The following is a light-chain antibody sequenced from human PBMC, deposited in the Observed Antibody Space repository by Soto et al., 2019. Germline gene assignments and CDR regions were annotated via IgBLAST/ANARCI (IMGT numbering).Light chain of an antibody. CDR2: KAS. Sequence: DIQMTQSPSTLSGSVGDIVTITCRASQTIRNWLAWYQQKPGKAPKVXIYKASTLKSGVPSRFSGSGAGTECTLTISSLQPDDFETDYCQHYNSYSEAFGQGTKVDIK. CDR3: QHYNSYSEA. CDR1: QTIRNW. V-gene: IGKV1-5*03. J-gene: IGKJ1*01.